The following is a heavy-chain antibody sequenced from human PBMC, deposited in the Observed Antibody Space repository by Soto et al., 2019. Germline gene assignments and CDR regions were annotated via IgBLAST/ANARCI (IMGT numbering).Heavy chain of an antibody. V-gene: IGHV3-30*18. J-gene: IGHJ4*02. D-gene: IGHD3-10*01. CDR3: AKDTGADY. CDR2: ISYDGSDQ. CDR1: GFTFSSYG. Sequence: QVQLAESGGGVVQPGRSLRLSCAASGFTFSSYGMYWVRQAPGKGLEWVARISYDGSDQFYGDSVKGRFTISRDNSKNTLYLQMNSLRSEDTAVYYCAKDTGADYWGQGTVVTVSA.